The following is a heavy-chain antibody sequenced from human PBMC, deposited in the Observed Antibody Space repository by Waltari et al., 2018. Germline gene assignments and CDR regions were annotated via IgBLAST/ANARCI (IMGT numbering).Heavy chain of an antibody. Sequence: QLQLQESGPGLVKPSETLSLTCTVSGGSISSSSYYWGWIRQPPGKGLEWIGSIYYSGRTYYNPSLKSRVTISVDTSKNQFSLKLSSVTAADTAVYYCARTSERSEYGVDYWGQGTLVTVSS. CDR1: GGSISSSSYY. CDR3: ARTSERSEYGVDY. J-gene: IGHJ4*02. V-gene: IGHV4-39*07. CDR2: IYYSGRT. D-gene: IGHD3-10*01.